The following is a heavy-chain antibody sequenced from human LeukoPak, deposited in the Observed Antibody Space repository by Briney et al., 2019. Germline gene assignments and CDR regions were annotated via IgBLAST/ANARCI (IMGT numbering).Heavy chain of an antibody. V-gene: IGHV3-48*01. J-gene: IGHJ4*02. CDR1: GFSFSSYN. Sequence: SGGSLRLSCAASGFSFSSYNMNWVRQAPGKGLEWVSYISSDTSTIYYADSVKGRFTISRDNAKKSLYLQMNSLRAEDTAVYYCARTYSWSLSRFDYWGQGTLVTVSS. CDR2: ISSDTSTI. CDR3: ARTYSWSLSRFDY. D-gene: IGHD3-16*02.